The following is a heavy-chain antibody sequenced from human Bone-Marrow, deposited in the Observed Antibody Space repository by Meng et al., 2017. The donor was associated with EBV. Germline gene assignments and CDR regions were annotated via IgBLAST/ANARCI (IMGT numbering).Heavy chain of an antibody. D-gene: IGHD2-21*02. CDR2: IIPIFGTA. Sequence: QVQLVQSGAEVKKPGSSVKVSCKASGGTFSSYAISWVRQAPGQGLEWMGGIIPIFGTANYAQKFQGRVTITADESTSTAYMELSSLISEDTAVYYCARALENAYCGGDCYAPFDYWGQGTLVTVSS. CDR1: GGTFSSYA. V-gene: IGHV1-69*01. CDR3: ARALENAYCGGDCYAPFDY. J-gene: IGHJ4*02.